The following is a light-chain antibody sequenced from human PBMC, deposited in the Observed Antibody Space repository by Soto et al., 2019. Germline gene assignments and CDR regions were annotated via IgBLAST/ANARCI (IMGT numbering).Light chain of an antibody. Sequence: QSALTQPPSVSGAPGQRVTISCTGSRAAYDVHWYQQVPGTAPKLLIYGNNNRPSGVPERFSGSKSGTSASLAITGLQAEDEADYYCQSYDSSASGSRVFGTGTKVTVL. J-gene: IGLJ1*01. V-gene: IGLV1-40*01. CDR1: RAAYD. CDR3: QSYDSSASGSRV. CDR2: GNN.